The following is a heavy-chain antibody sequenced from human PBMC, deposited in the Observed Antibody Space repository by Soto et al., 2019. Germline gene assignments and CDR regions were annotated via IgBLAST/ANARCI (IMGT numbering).Heavy chain of an antibody. CDR3: ARDGYYYDSSGYGGFDY. D-gene: IGHD3-22*01. Sequence: SVKVSCKASGGTFSSYAISWVRQAPGQGLEWMGGIIPIFGTANYAQKFQGRVTITADKSTSTAYMELSSLRSEDTAVYYCARDGYYYDSSGYGGFDYWGQGTLVTVSS. J-gene: IGHJ4*02. CDR1: GGTFSSYA. V-gene: IGHV1-69*06. CDR2: IIPIFGTA.